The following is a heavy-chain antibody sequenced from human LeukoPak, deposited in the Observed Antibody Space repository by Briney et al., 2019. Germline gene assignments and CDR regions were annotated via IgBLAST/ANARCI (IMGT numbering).Heavy chain of an antibody. CDR2: MSYDGSNK. CDR3: ARESATGPRLDAFDI. J-gene: IGHJ3*02. CDR1: GFTFSSYA. Sequence: GSLRLSCAASGFTFSSYAMHWVRQAPGKGLEWVAVMSYDGSNKYYADSVKGRFTISRDNSKNTLYLQMNSLRAEDTAVYYCARESATGPRLDAFDIWGQGTMVTVSS. D-gene: IGHD3-9*01. V-gene: IGHV3-30-3*01.